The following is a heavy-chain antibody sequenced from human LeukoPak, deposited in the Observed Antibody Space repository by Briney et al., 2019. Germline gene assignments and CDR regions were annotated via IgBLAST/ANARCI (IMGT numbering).Heavy chain of an antibody. D-gene: IGHD3/OR15-3a*01. CDR3: ARFGLFTDDRHFLDV. V-gene: IGHV4-61*08. CDR1: GVSVSASDPW. CDR2: IHSSGST. J-gene: IGHJ6*04. Sequence: PSETLSLTCTVSGVSVSASDPWWSWIRQPPGKRLEWIGHIHSSGSTYYNPSLQSLLTLSLDTSRNLFSLRLRHVTAADTAVYFCARFGLFTDDRHFLDVWGKGTTVTVSS.